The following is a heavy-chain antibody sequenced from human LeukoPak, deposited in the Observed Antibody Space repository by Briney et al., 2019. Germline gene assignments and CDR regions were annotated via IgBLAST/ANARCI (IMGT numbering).Heavy chain of an antibody. Sequence: ASVKVSCKASGYTFTGYYTHWVRQAPGQGLEWMGWINPNSGGTNYAQKFQGRVTMTRDTSISTAYMELSRLRSDDTAVYYCARFSSTTTAVAGRGFDYWGQGTLVTVSS. CDR2: INPNSGGT. V-gene: IGHV1-2*02. J-gene: IGHJ4*02. CDR1: GYTFTGYY. CDR3: ARFSSTTTAVAGRGFDY. D-gene: IGHD6-19*01.